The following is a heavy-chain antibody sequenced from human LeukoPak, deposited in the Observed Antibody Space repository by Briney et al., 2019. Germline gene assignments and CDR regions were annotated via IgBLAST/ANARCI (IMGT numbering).Heavy chain of an antibody. Sequence: GRSLRLSCAASGFTFSSDGMHGVRQAPGKGLEWVAVIWYDGSNKYYADSVKGRFTISRDNSKNTLYLQMNSLRAEDTAVYYCARSVYSSPDYWGQGTLVTVSS. J-gene: IGHJ4*02. CDR3: ARSVYSSPDY. CDR1: GFTFSSDG. D-gene: IGHD6-13*01. CDR2: IWYDGSNK. V-gene: IGHV3-33*01.